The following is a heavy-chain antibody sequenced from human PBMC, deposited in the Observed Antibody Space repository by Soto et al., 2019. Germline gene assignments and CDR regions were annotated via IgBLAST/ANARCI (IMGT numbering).Heavy chain of an antibody. CDR1: GFSVASIGAG. V-gene: IGHV2-5*01. CDR2: INCNDNK. CDR3: AHSRISISGAPFDS. D-gene: IGHD1-1*01. Sequence: QITLKESGPTLVKPTQALTLTCSFSGFSVASIGAGVAWIRQPPGKALEWLALINCNDNKRYSPSLADRLSITKDTSNNQVVLTMTDMDPEDTATYFCAHSRISISGAPFDSLGQGTLVTVSS. J-gene: IGHJ4*02.